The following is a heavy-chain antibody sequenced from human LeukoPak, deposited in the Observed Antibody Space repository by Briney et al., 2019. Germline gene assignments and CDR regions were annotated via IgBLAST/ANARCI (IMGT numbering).Heavy chain of an antibody. J-gene: IGHJ3*02. CDR1: GGSISSYY. CDR2: IYYSVST. CDR3: ARDYGGAFDI. D-gene: IGHD4-23*01. V-gene: IGHV4-59*01. Sequence: SETLSLTCTVTGGSISSYYWSWIRQPPGKGLEWIGYIYYSVSTNCNPPLKSRVTISVDTSKNQFSLNLYSVTAADTAVYYCARDYGGAFDIWGQGTMVTVSS.